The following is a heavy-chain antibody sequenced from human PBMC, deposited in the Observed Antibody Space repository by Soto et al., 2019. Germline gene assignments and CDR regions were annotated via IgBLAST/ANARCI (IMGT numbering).Heavy chain of an antibody. CDR2: IYSAGSA. V-gene: IGHV3-66*01. CDR1: GFAVSSYY. D-gene: IGHD6-13*01. J-gene: IGHJ4*02. CDR3: ARVPSSSYHYFDY. Sequence: GGSLRLSCAASGFAVSSYYMSWVRQAPGKGLEWVSVIYSAGSADFADSVKGRFTISRDNSKNTLYLQMSSLRAEDTAVYYCARVPSSSYHYFDYWGQGTLVTVSS.